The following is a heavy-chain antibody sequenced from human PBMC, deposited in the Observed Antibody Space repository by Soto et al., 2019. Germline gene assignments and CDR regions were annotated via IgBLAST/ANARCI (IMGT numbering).Heavy chain of an antibody. CDR3: VKEAYSSSPYYYYYGMDV. V-gene: IGHV3-64D*08. CDR1: GFTFSSYG. D-gene: IGHD6-6*01. Sequence: VGFLRLSCSASGFTFSSYGRHWVRQAPGKGLEYVSAISSNGGSTYYADSVKGRFTISRDNSKNTLYLQMSSLRAEDTAVYYCVKEAYSSSPYYYYYGMDVWGQGTTVTVSS. CDR2: ISSNGGST. J-gene: IGHJ6*02.